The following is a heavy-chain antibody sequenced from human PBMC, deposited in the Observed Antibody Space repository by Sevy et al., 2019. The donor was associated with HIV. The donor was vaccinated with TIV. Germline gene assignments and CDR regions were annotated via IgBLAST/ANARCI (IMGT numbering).Heavy chain of an antibody. V-gene: IGHV3-23*01. J-gene: IGHJ4*02. Sequence: RGSLRLSCAASGFTFSKYSMSWIRQTPGKGLEWVSTFSFGCGKINYADSVKGRFTISRDDSRNTFYLQMNSLRAEDTARYYCAREGCTKPHDYWGQGTVVTVSS. CDR1: GFTFSKYS. D-gene: IGHD2-8*01. CDR3: AREGCTKPHDY. CDR2: FSFGCGKI.